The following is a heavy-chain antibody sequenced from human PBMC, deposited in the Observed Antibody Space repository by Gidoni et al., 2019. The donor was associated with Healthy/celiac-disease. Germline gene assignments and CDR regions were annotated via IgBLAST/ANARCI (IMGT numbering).Heavy chain of an antibody. J-gene: IGHJ4*02. CDR2: INPNSGGT. V-gene: IGHV1-2*02. D-gene: IGHD2-2*02. Sequence: QVQLVQSGAEVKKPGASVKVSCKASGYTFTGYYMHWVRQAPGQGLEWMGWINPNSGGTNYAQKFQGRVTMTRDTSISTAYMELSRLRSDDTAVYYCAREYCSSTSCYISSSWYRAYYFDYWGQGTLVTVSS. CDR1: GYTFTGYY. CDR3: AREYCSSTSCYISSSWYRAYYFDY.